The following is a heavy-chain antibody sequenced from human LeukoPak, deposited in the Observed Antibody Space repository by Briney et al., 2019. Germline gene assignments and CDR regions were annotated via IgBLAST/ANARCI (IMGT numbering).Heavy chain of an antibody. V-gene: IGHV4-59*01. CDR2: IYYSGST. Sequence: SETLSLTCTVSGGSFSSYYWSWIRQPPGKGLEWIGYIYYSGSTNYNPSPKSRVTISVDTSKNQFSLKLSSVTAADTAVYYCASGAPFETYFEYWGQGTLVTVSS. CDR1: GGSFSSYY. J-gene: IGHJ4*02. D-gene: IGHD3-10*01. CDR3: ASGAPFETYFEY.